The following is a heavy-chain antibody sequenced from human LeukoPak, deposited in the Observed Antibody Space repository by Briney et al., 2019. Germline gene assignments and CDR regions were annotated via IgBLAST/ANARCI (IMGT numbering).Heavy chain of an antibody. CDR3: ARQEPGYSSSPFDY. CDR1: GYSFTSYW. CDR2: IYPGDSDT. D-gene: IGHD6-13*01. J-gene: IGHJ4*02. Sequence: GESLQISCKGSGYSFTSYWISWVRPMPGKGLEWMGIIYPGDSDTRYSPSFQGQVTISADKSISTAYLQWSSLKASDTAMYYCARQEPGYSSSPFDYWGQGTLVTVSS. V-gene: IGHV5-51*01.